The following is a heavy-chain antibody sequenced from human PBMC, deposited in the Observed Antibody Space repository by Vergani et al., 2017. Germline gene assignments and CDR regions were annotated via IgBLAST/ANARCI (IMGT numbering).Heavy chain of an antibody. CDR1: GDSVSSNSAA. J-gene: IGHJ6*03. CDR2: TYYRYKWYN. D-gene: IGHD2-2*01. V-gene: IGHV6-1*01. CDR3: AREVVVVPAAIKYYYYYMDV. Sequence: QVQLQQSGPGLVKPSQTLSLTCAISGDSVSSNSAAWNWIRQSPSRGLEWLGRTYYRYKWYNDYAVSVKSRITINPDTSKHQFSLQLNSVTPEDTAVYYCAREVVVVPAAIKYYYYYMDVWGKGTTVTVSS.